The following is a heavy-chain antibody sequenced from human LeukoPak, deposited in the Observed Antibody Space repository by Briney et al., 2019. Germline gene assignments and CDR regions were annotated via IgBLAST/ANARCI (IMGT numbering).Heavy chain of an antibody. CDR3: ARLPHAMSPFDY. Sequence: PSETLSLTCTVSGGSISNYYWNWIRQPAGKGLEWIGRIYSSGSTNYNSSLKSRVTMSVDTSKNQFSLKLNSVTAADTAVYYCARLPHAMSPFDYWGQGMLVTVSS. CDR1: GGSISNYY. V-gene: IGHV4-4*07. D-gene: IGHD2-15*01. J-gene: IGHJ4*02. CDR2: IYSSGST.